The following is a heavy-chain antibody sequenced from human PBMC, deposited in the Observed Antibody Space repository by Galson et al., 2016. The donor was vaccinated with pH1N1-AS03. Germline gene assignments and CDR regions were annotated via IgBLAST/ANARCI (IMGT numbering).Heavy chain of an antibody. J-gene: IGHJ2*01. CDR1: GFTFSSHG. V-gene: IGHV3-33*01. CDR2: IWHDGSER. D-gene: IGHD3-16*02. Sequence: SLRLSCAASGFTFSSHGMHWVRQTPGKGLEWVAVIWHDGSERYYADSVKGRFTISRDNPKNTLYLQMNSLRAEDTAVYYCARDRHYYDYIWGTYRYDWYFDLWGRGTLVTVSS. CDR3: ARDRHYYDYIWGTYRYDWYFDL.